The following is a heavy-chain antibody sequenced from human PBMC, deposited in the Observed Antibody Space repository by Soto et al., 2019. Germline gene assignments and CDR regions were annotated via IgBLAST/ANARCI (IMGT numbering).Heavy chain of an antibody. CDR1: GFTFRSYA. Sequence: QLVESGGGVVQPGRSVTLSCAASGFTFRSYAMHWVRQAPGKGLEWVTVISYDGSDKYYADSVKGRFTISRDNSKNTVYLQMNSLRAEDTAVYYCAREAEALDSWGQGTLVTVSS. CDR2: ISYDGSDK. J-gene: IGHJ4*02. CDR3: AREAEALDS. V-gene: IGHV3-30-3*01.